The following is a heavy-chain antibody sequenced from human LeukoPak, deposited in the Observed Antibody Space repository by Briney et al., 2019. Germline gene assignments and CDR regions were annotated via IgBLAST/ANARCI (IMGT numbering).Heavy chain of an antibody. V-gene: IGHV3-15*01. J-gene: IGHJ6*04. CDR2: IKSKTDGGTT. CDR3: TTPGGGPAVAVLLDSMDV. D-gene: IGHD6-19*01. Sequence: PGGSLRLSCAASGFTFSNAWMSWVRQAPGKGLEWVGRIKSKTDGGTTDYAAPVKGRFTISRDDSKNTLYLQMNSLKTEDTAAYYCTTPGGGPAVAVLLDSMDVWGKGTTVTVSS. CDR1: GFTFSNAW.